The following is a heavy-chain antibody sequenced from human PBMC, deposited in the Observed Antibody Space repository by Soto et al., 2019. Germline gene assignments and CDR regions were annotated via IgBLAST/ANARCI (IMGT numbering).Heavy chain of an antibody. CDR1: GFTFSTYA. CDR3: ARRGSGSYYDY. CDR2: ISARGGST. Sequence: GGSLRLSCAASGFTFSTYAMSWVRQAPGKGLEWVSAISARGGSTYYADSVKGRFTISRDNSKNTLYLQMNSLRAEDTAVYYCARRGSGSYYDYWGQGTLVTVSS. D-gene: IGHD1-26*01. J-gene: IGHJ4*02. V-gene: IGHV3-23*01.